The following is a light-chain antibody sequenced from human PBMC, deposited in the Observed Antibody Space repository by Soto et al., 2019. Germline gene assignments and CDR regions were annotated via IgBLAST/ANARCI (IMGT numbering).Light chain of an antibody. J-gene: IGKJ2*01. V-gene: IGKV1-39*01. CDR2: TAS. CDR1: QRITTY. Sequence: IQMTQSPSSLSASVGDRVTITCRASQRITTYLNWYQQKPGKAPKLLISTASTLQRGVPPRFSGSGSGTDFTLTISTLQPEDFATYFCQQSYSTPYTFGQGTKLEIK. CDR3: QQSYSTPYT.